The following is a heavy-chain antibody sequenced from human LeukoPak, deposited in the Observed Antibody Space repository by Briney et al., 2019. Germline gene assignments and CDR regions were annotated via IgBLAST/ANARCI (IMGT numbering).Heavy chain of an antibody. CDR1: GGSLSGYY. D-gene: IGHD2-2*01. Sequence: PSETLSLTCTVSGGSLSGYYWSWIRQPPGRGLEWIGYIYYSGSTNYNRSLKSRVAISVDTSKNQFSLKLSSVTAADTAVYYCARRNEGCSSTSCPLRDAFDIWGQGTMVTVSS. V-gene: IGHV4-59*08. CDR2: IYYSGST. CDR3: ARRNEGCSSTSCPLRDAFDI. J-gene: IGHJ3*02.